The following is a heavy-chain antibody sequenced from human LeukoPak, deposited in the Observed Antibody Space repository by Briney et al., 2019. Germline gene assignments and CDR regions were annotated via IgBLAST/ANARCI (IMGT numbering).Heavy chain of an antibody. V-gene: IGHV3-7*01. Sequence: GGSLRLSCAASGFTFSSYWMSWVRQAPGKGLGWVANIKQDGSEKYYVDSVKGRFTISRDNAKNSLYLQMNSLRAEDTAVYYCARMGDCSSTSCYEGDFYFDYWGQGTLVTVSS. J-gene: IGHJ4*02. CDR3: ARMGDCSSTSCYEGDFYFDY. CDR2: IKQDGSEK. CDR1: GFTFSSYW. D-gene: IGHD2-2*01.